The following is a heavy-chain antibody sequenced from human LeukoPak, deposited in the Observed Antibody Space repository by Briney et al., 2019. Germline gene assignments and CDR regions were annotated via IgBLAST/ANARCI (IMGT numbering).Heavy chain of an antibody. Sequence: GASVKVSCKASGYAFTAYYIHWVQQAPGQGLEWMGWINPNFGATNYAQKLQGRVTITRDTSISTAYMELSRLRSDDTAVYYCARVSRSSTSSFNFWGQGTLVTVSS. CDR1: GYAFTAYY. CDR2: INPNFGAT. CDR3: ARVSRSSTSSFNF. V-gene: IGHV1-2*02. J-gene: IGHJ4*02. D-gene: IGHD2-2*01.